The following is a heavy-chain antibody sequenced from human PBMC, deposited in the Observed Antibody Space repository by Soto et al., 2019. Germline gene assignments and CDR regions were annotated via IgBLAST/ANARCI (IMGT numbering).Heavy chain of an antibody. J-gene: IGHJ4*02. CDR2: IYPGDSDT. CDR1: GYSFTSYW. CDR3: ARRRYYYGSGSYFADFDY. Sequence: GESLKISCKGSGYSFTSYWIGWVRQMPGKGLEWMGIIYPGDSDTRYSPSFQGQVTISADKSISTAYLQWSSLKASDTAMYYCARRRYYYGSGSYFADFDYWGQGTLVTVSS. D-gene: IGHD3-10*01. V-gene: IGHV5-51*01.